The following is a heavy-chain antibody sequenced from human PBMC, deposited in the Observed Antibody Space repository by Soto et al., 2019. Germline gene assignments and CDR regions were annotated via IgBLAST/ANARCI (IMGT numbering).Heavy chain of an antibody. CDR1: GFTFSSYG. CDR3: AKDVLRFLEWLAFYGMDV. CDR2: ISYDGSNK. J-gene: IGHJ6*02. V-gene: IGHV3-30*18. D-gene: IGHD3-3*01. Sequence: QVQLVESGGGVVQPGRSLRLSCAASGFTFSSYGMHWVRQAPGKGLEWVAVISYDGSNKYYADSVKGRFTISRDNSKNSLYVQMNRLRAEDTAVYYCAKDVLRFLEWLAFYGMDVWGQGTTVTVSS.